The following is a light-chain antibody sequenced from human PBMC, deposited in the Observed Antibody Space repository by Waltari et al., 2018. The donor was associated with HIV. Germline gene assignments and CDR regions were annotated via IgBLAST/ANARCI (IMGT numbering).Light chain of an antibody. CDR1: QSVSSN. J-gene: IGKJ1*01. CDR2: GAS. V-gene: IGKV3-15*01. Sequence: TVMTQSPATLSVSPGERVTLSCRASQSVSSNLAWYQQKRDQAPRLLIYGASPRAPGLPAMFSGSGSGTEFTLTISSLQSEDFAVYYCQQYNNWPRTFGQGTKVEI. CDR3: QQYNNWPRT.